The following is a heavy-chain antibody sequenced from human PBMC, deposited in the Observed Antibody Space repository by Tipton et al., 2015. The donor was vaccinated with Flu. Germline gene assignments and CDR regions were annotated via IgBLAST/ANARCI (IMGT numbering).Heavy chain of an antibody. V-gene: IGHV3-48*03. CDR2: MSASGSTT. J-gene: IGHJ4*02. CDR3: ARGRNSGWPRPFDF. D-gene: IGHD6-19*01. Sequence: SLRLSCSASGFTFSGCDMNWVRQAPGEGLEWISYMSASGSTTYYADSVKGRFTISRDNAKNSLYLQMNSLRAQDTAHYYCARGRNSGWPRPFDFWGQGTLVTVSS. CDR1: GFTFSGCD.